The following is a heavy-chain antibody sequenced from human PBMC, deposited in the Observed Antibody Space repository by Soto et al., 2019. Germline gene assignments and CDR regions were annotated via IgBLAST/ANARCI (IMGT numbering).Heavy chain of an antibody. CDR1: GLSVTNAW. J-gene: IGHJ4*02. Sequence: EVQLVESGGGLVKPGGSLRLSCAASGLSVTNAWLRWFRQTPGKGLEWVGRSKPKTDRGETKQYAAAVKGRFIISRDDSKDIPYHVMNRLKTDDTGVYYCSTAGQWYFWTASYFEQWGQATAVTAPS. CDR2: SKPKTDRGETK. V-gene: IGHV3-15*01. CDR3: STAGQWYFWTASYFEQ. D-gene: IGHD3-3*01.